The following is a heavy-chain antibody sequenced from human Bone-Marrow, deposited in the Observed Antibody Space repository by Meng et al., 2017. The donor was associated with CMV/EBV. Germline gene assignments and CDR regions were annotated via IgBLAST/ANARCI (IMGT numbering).Heavy chain of an antibody. J-gene: IGHJ6*02. CDR2: ISSNGGST. CDR3: AREEWLSVPALVDYYYYGMDA. CDR1: GFTFSSYA. Sequence: GESLKISCAASGFTFSSYAMHWVRQAPGKGLEYVSAISSNGGSTYYADSVKGRFTISRDNSKNTLYLQMGSLRAEDMAVYYCAREEWLSVPALVDYYYYGMDAWGQGTTVTVSS. D-gene: IGHD3-3*01. V-gene: IGHV3-64*02.